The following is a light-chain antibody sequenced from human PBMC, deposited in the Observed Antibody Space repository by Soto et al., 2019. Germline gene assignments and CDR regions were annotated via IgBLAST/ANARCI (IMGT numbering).Light chain of an antibody. CDR1: SSDVGSYNF. J-gene: IGLJ2*01. CDR3: CSYAGPSTI. Sequence: QSALTQPASVSGSPGQSITISCTGTSSDVGSYNFVSWFQQHPGKVPKLIIYEGTERPSGVSNRFSASKSGNTASLTISVLQPEDEADYYCCSYAGPSTIFGGGTKLTVL. CDR2: EGT. V-gene: IGLV2-23*01.